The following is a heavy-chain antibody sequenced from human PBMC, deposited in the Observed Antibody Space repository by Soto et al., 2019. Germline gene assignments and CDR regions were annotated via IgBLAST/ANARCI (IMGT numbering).Heavy chain of an antibody. J-gene: IGHJ5*02. CDR2: IYSGGTT. Sequence: EVQLVESGGGLVQPGGSLRLSCAASGFTVSSNSMSWVRQAPGKGLEWVSVIYSGGTTYYADSVKGRFTISRDNSKXTLYLQMNSLRAEDTAVYYCARNGDSSDYRGWFDPWGQGTLVTVSS. CDR3: ARNGDSSDYRGWFDP. D-gene: IGHD3-22*01. CDR1: GFTVSSNS. V-gene: IGHV3-66*01.